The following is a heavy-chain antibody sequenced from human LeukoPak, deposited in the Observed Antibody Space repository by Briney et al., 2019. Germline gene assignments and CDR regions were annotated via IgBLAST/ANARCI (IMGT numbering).Heavy chain of an antibody. Sequence: ASVKISCKVSGYTFTDYYMHWAQQAPGKGLEWMGPVDPEDGETIYAEKFQGRVTITADTSTDTAYMELSSLRSEDTAVYYCAGGDYFGGNYWGQGTLVTVSS. CDR3: AGGDYFGGNY. J-gene: IGHJ4*02. CDR1: GYTFTDYY. CDR2: VDPEDGET. V-gene: IGHV1-69-2*01. D-gene: IGHD4-17*01.